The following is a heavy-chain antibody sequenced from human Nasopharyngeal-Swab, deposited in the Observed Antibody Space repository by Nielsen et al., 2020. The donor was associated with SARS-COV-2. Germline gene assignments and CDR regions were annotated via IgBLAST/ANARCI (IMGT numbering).Heavy chain of an antibody. CDR2: IYYSGST. V-gene: IGHV4-59*01. D-gene: IGHD6-19*01. CDR3: ARGHPTIAVAGTNYYYGMDV. CDR1: GGSISSYY. Sequence: SETLSLTCTVSGGSISSYYWCWIRQPPGKGLEWIGYIYYSGSTNYNPSLKSRVTISVDTSKNQFSLKLSSVTAADTAVYYCARGHPTIAVAGTNYYYGMDVWGQGTTVTVSS. J-gene: IGHJ6*02.